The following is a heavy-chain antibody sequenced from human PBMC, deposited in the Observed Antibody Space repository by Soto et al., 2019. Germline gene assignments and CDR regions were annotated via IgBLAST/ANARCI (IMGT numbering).Heavy chain of an antibody. V-gene: IGHV3-21*01. CDR2: ISSSSSYI. CDR3: ARGDCSGGCCYPIYYCYYMDF. CDR1: ASTSSSYS. Sequence: GRDLRVSSAASASTSSSYSMNWVRLPPEKGLEWVSSISSSSSYIYYADSVKGRFTISRDNAKNSLYLQMNSLRAEDTAVYYCARGDCSGGCCYPIYYCYYMDFWGKGSTVTVSS. D-gene: IGHD2-15*01. J-gene: IGHJ6*03.